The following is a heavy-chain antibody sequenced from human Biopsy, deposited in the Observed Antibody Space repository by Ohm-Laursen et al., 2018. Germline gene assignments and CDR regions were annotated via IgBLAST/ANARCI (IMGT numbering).Heavy chain of an antibody. J-gene: IGHJ4*02. CDR3: ARDSRGGHLNTTLITGKNLDS. Sequence: ASVKVSCKDPGGTFSNYGVNWVRQAPGQGLEWLGGNIPILGTGNYAQKFQDRVTVAADTSTSTATMELRSLRSDDTAVYLCARDSRGGHLNTTLITGKNLDSWGQGILVTVSS. D-gene: IGHD3-16*01. CDR1: GGTFSNYG. CDR2: NIPILGTG. V-gene: IGHV1-69*06.